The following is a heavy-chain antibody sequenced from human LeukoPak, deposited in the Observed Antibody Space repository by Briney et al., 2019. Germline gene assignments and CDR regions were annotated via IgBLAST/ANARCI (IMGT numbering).Heavy chain of an antibody. CDR3: ARGDYYDSSGFDY. Sequence: PSETLSLTCTVSGGSISSGGYYWSWIRQHPGKGLEWIGYIYYSGSTYYNPSLKSRVTISVDTSKNQFSLKLSSVTAADTAVYYRARGDYYDSSGFDYWGQGTLVTVSS. D-gene: IGHD3-22*01. CDR1: GGSISSGGYY. CDR2: IYYSGST. J-gene: IGHJ4*02. V-gene: IGHV4-31*03.